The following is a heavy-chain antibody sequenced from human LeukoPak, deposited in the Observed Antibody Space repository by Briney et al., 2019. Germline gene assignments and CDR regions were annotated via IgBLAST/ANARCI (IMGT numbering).Heavy chain of an antibody. D-gene: IGHD6-13*01. V-gene: IGHV3-7*01. CDR1: GFTFSDYW. Sequence: GGSLRLSCAASGFTFSDYWMSWVRQAPGKGLEWVANINPPGVEKTYVDSVKSRFTISRDNAKNSLYLEMNSLRDEDSAVYYCGRWGVEAGIDDWGQGNLVTASS. J-gene: IGHJ4*02. CDR3: GRWGVEAGIDD. CDR2: INPPGVEK.